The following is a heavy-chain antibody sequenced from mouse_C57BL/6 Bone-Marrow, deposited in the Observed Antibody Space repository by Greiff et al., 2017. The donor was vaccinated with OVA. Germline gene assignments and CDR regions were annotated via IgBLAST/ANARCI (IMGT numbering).Heavy chain of an antibody. D-gene: IGHD2-3*01. CDR2: IRNKANGYTS. CDR3: ARYQGWFWYFGV. J-gene: IGHJ1*03. V-gene: IGHV7-3*01. CDR1: GFTFTDYY. Sequence: EVQLVESGGGLVQPGGSLSLSCAASGFTFTDYYMSWVRQPPGKALEWLGFIRNKANGYTSEYSASVKGRFTISRDNSQSILYLQMNALRAEDSATYYCARYQGWFWYFGVWGTGTTVTVSS.